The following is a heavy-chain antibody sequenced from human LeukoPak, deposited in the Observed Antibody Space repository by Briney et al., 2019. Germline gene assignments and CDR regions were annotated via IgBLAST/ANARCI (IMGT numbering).Heavy chain of an antibody. CDR2: IYYSGST. D-gene: IGHD5-18*01. J-gene: IGHJ4*02. CDR1: GGSISSSSYY. V-gene: IGHV4-39*01. Sequence: SETVSLTCTVSGGSISSSSYYWGWIRQPPGKGLEWIGSIYYSGSTYYNPSLKSRVTISVDTSKNQFSLKLSSVTAADTAVYYCARQGGRGYSYGFIDHWGQGTLVTVSS. CDR3: ARQGGRGYSYGFIDH.